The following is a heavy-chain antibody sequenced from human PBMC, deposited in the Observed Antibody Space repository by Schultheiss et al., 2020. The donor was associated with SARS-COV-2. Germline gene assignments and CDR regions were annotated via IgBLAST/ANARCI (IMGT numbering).Heavy chain of an antibody. Sequence: ASVKVSCKASGYTFTGYYMHWVRQAPGQGLEWMGWINPNSGGTNYAQKFQGRVTMTRDTSISTAYMELSRLRSDDTAVYYCARGVFGSEYSPVDYWGQGTLVTVSS. D-gene: IGHD2-15*01. V-gene: IGHV1-2*02. CDR1: GYTFTGYY. CDR2: INPNSGGT. J-gene: IGHJ4*02. CDR3: ARGVFGSEYSPVDY.